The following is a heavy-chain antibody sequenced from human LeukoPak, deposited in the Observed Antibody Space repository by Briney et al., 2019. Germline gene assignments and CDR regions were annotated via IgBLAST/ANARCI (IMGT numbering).Heavy chain of an antibody. D-gene: IGHD1-26*01. V-gene: IGHV4-59*08. CDR2: ISSSGST. J-gene: IGHJ6*02. CDR3: ARRRIVGATGYYYGMDV. CDR1: GGSIGNYF. Sequence: PSETLSLTCTVSGGSIGNYFWSWIRQPPGKGLEWIGYISSSGSTDHSPSLKSRVTISVDTSKNQFSLKLSSVTAADTAVYYCARRRIVGATGYYYGMDVWGQGTTVTVSS.